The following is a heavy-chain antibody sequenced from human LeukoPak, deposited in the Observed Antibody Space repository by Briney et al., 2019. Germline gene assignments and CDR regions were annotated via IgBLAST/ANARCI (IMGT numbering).Heavy chain of an antibody. J-gene: IGHJ4*02. CDR1: GFTFSSFS. Sequence: GGSLRLSCAASGFTFSSFSMNWVRQAPGKGLEWVSAISGSGGSTYYADSVKGRFTISRDNSKNTLYLQMNSLRAEDTAVYYCAKDMAGHPSRAFDYWGQGTLVTVSS. CDR2: ISGSGGST. V-gene: IGHV3-23*01. CDR3: AKDMAGHPSRAFDY. D-gene: IGHD6-19*01.